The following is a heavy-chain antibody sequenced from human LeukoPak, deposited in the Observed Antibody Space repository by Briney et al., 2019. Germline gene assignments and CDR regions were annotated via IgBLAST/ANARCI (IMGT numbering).Heavy chain of an antibody. D-gene: IGHD3-10*01. Sequence: SETLSLTCTVSGGSISSYYWSWIRQPPGKGLEWIGYIYYSGSTNFNPSLKSRVTISVDTSKTQFSLKLSSVTAADTAVYYCARASSYGSGSFSFDYWGQGTLVTVSS. V-gene: IGHV4-59*01. CDR3: ARASSYGSGSFSFDY. CDR2: IYYSGST. J-gene: IGHJ4*02. CDR1: GGSISSYY.